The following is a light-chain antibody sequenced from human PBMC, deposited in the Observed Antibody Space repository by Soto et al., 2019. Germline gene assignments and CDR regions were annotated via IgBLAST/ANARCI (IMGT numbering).Light chain of an antibody. V-gene: IGKV1-39*01. Sequence: DIQMTQSPSSLSASVGDRVTITCRASQSINTYLNWYQQKPGKAPKLLIFGASSLQGGVPSRFSGSGSGTDFTLTISSLQPEDFANYYCQQSYSTPRTFGQGTKVEI. CDR1: QSINTY. J-gene: IGKJ1*01. CDR3: QQSYSTPRT. CDR2: GAS.